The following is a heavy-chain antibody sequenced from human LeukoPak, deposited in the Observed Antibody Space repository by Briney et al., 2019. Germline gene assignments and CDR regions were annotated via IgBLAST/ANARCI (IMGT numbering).Heavy chain of an antibody. Sequence: HPGRSLRLSCAASGFTFSSYAMHWVRQAPGKGLEGVAVISYDGSNKYYADSVKGRFTVSRDNSKNTLYLQMNSLRAEDTAVYYCARGKGYSYGYWFDPWGQGTLVTVSS. CDR2: ISYDGSNK. CDR1: GFTFSSYA. D-gene: IGHD5-18*01. J-gene: IGHJ5*02. CDR3: ARGKGYSYGYWFDP. V-gene: IGHV3-30-3*01.